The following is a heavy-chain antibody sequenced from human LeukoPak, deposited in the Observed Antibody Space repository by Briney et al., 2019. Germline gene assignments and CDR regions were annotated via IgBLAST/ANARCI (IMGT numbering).Heavy chain of an antibody. J-gene: IGHJ6*03. CDR3: ARVNVGATTYYYYYYMDV. Sequence: GGSLRLSCAASGFTFSTFAMIWVRQPPGKGLEWVAFIRDDGSIKYYADSVKGRFTISRDNSKNTLYLQMNSLRAEDTAVYYCARVNVGATTYYYYYYMDVWGKGTTVTVSS. CDR2: IRDDGSIK. CDR1: GFTFSTFA. V-gene: IGHV3-30*02. D-gene: IGHD1-26*01.